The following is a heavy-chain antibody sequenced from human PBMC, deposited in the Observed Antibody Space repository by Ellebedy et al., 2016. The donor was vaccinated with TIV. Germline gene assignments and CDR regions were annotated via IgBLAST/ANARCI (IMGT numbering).Heavy chain of an antibody. J-gene: IGHJ5*02. Sequence: AASVKVSCKASGYTFTGYYLHWVRQAPGQGLEWMGWINCNCGGTKYAQKFQDWVTMTRDTSISTAYMELNRLKSDDTAVYYCARAPSVVFGSGSYRFAPWGQGTLVTVSS. V-gene: IGHV1-2*04. D-gene: IGHD3-10*01. CDR2: INCNCGGT. CDR1: GYTFTGYY. CDR3: ARAPSVVFGSGSYRFAP.